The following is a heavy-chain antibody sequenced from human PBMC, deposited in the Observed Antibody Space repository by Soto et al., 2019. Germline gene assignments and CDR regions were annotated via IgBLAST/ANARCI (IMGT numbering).Heavy chain of an antibody. V-gene: IGHV3-11*05. D-gene: IGHD5-12*01. CDR3: ARDHHRYSGYDYVDY. CDR1: GFTFSDYY. Sequence: LRLSCVASGFTFSDYYMSWIRQAPGKGLEWVSYISSSSSYTNYADSVKGRSTISRDNAKNSLYLQMNSLRAEDTAVYYCARDHHRYSGYDYVDYWGQGTLVTVSS. J-gene: IGHJ4*02. CDR2: ISSSSSYT.